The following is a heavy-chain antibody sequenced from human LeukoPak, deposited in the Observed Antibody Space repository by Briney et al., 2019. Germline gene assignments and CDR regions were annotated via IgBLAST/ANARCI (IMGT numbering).Heavy chain of an antibody. CDR1: GLSLRNYA. Sequence: GGSLRLSGAASGLSLRNYAIHWVRQAPGKGLEWFAVISYDTNNKHQADSVKGRFTISRDNSKSALYLQMNSLRVEDTAVYYCARDRRYDDYVCGGNSPFYFYGMDVWGQGTTVTVSS. D-gene: IGHD3-16*01. J-gene: IGHJ6*02. CDR3: ARDRRYDDYVCGGNSPFYFYGMDV. V-gene: IGHV3-30-3*01. CDR2: ISYDTNNK.